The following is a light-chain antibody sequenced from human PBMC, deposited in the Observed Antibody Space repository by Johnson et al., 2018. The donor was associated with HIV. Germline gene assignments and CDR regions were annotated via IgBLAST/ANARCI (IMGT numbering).Light chain of an antibody. V-gene: IGLV1-51*01. CDR2: DNN. CDR1: SSNIGNNY. J-gene: IGLJ1*01. CDR3: GTWDSSLSAV. Sequence: QSVLTQPPSVSAAPGQKVTISCSGSSSNIGNNYVSWYQQLPGTAPKLIIYDNNKRPSGIPDRFSGSKSVTSATLGITGLQTGAEADYYCGTWDSSLSAVFGTGTKVTVL.